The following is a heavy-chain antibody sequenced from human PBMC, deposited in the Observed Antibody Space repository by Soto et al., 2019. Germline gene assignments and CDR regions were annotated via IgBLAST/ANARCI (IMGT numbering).Heavy chain of an antibody. J-gene: IGHJ4*02. CDR1: GYTFTSYY. CDR3: ARGLAVAYSPALL. Sequence: QVQLEQSGAEVKNPGASVKVSCKASGYTFTSYYMHWVRQAPGQGLEWMGVINPGGGITSYAENLHGRVTMTRDTSTSTGYMELSSLRSEDTAIYYCARGLAVAYSPALLWGQGTLLTVYS. CDR2: INPGGGIT. V-gene: IGHV1-46*01. D-gene: IGHD6-19*01.